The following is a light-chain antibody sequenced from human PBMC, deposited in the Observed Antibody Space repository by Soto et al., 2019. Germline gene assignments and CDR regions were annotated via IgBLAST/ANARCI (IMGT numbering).Light chain of an antibody. CDR2: GAS. Sequence: EIVLTQSPGTLSLSPGERATLSCRASQSVSSSYLAWYQQKPGQAPRLLIYGASSRATGIPDRFSGSGSGTDFTLTISRLEPDDFAVYYCQQYGSSSALTFGGGPKVEIK. CDR1: QSVSSSY. J-gene: IGKJ4*01. CDR3: QQYGSSSALT. V-gene: IGKV3-20*01.